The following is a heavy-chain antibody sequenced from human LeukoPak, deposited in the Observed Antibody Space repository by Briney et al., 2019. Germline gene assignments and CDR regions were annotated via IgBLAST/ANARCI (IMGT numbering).Heavy chain of an antibody. V-gene: IGHV3-74*01. CDR2: ISSDGSST. CDR3: ARGMGATTGGY. CDR1: GFTFSSYA. Sequence: PGGSLRLSCAASGFTFSSYAMSWVRQAPGKGLVWVSRISSDGSSTTYADSVKGRFTISRDNAKNTLHLQMNSLRAEDTAVYYCARGMGATTGGYWGQGTLVTVSS. J-gene: IGHJ4*02. D-gene: IGHD1-26*01.